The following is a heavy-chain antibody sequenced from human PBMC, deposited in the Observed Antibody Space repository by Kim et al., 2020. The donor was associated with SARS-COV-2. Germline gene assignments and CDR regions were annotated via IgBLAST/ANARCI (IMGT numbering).Heavy chain of an antibody. CDR2: IKSKAEGETT. D-gene: IGHD2-21*01. CDR3: TTTGLLSAMVNYFDY. J-gene: IGHJ4*02. CDR1: GFTFTNAR. V-gene: IGHV3-15*01. Sequence: GGSLRLSCAASGFTFTNARMSWVRQAPGKGLEWVGRIKSKAEGETTDYITPVRGRFTISRDDSKNTVFLQMNSLKIEDTAVYYCTTTGLLSAMVNYFDYWGQGSLVTVSS.